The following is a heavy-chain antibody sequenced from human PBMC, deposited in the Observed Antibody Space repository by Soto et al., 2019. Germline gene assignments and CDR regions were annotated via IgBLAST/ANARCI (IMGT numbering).Heavy chain of an antibody. CDR3: ARGGGFFDY. Sequence: EVQLVESGGGLVQPGGSLRLSCAAAGFTYSSYVMNRVRKAPGKGLEWVSYISISSSTRYYADSVRGRFSISRDNAKNSLYLQMNSLRDEDTAVYYCARGGGFFDYWGQGTLVTVSS. J-gene: IGHJ4*02. V-gene: IGHV3-48*02. CDR2: ISISSSTR. D-gene: IGHD3-10*01. CDR1: GFTYSSYV.